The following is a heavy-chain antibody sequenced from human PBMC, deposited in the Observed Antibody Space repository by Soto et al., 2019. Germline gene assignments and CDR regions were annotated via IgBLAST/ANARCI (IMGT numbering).Heavy chain of an antibody. CDR3: AKGISGTTRTKLDY. D-gene: IGHD1-7*01. CDR2: ISGSGGST. CDR1: GFTFSSYA. V-gene: IGHV3-23*01. Sequence: EVQLLESGGGLVQPGGSPRLSCAASGFTFSSYAVSWVRQAPGKGLEWVSSISGSGGSTYYAGSVKGRFTISRDNSKNTLSLQMDSLRAGDTAVYYCAKGISGTTRTKLDYWGQGTPVSVSS. J-gene: IGHJ4*02.